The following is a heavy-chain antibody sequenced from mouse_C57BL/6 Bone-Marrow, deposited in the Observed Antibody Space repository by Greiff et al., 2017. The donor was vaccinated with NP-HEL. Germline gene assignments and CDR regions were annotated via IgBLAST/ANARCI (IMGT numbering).Heavy chain of an antibody. V-gene: IGHV1-15*01. CDR1: GYTFTDYE. J-gene: IGHJ2*01. D-gene: IGHD1-1*01. CDR3: TRSSRRDD. CDR2: IDPETGGT. Sequence: QVQLKQSGAELVRPGASVTLSCKASGYTFTDYEMHWVKQTPVLGLEWIGAIDPETGGTAYNQKFKGKAILTADQSSSTAYMELRSLTSEDSAVYYCTRSSRRDDWGQGTTLTVSS.